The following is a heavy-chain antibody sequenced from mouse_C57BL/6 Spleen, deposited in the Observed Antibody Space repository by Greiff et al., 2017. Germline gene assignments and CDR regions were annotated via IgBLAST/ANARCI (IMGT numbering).Heavy chain of an antibody. CDR3: ARSDYYGSSCWYFDV. J-gene: IGHJ1*03. D-gene: IGHD1-1*01. CDR2: IYPGDGDT. CDR1: GYAFSSYW. Sequence: QVQLQQSGAELVKPGASVKISCKASGYAFSSYWMNWVKQRPGKGLEWIGQIYPGDGDTNYNGKFKGKATLTADKSSSTAYMQLSSLTSEDSAVYFCARSDYYGSSCWYFDVWGTGTTVTVSS. V-gene: IGHV1-80*01.